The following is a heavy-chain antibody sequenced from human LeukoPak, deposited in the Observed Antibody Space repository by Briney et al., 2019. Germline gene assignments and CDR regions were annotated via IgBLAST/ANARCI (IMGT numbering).Heavy chain of an antibody. V-gene: IGHV4-4*02. CDR3: ARGSMGYCSSTSCYSLDY. D-gene: IGHD2-2*02. J-gene: IGHJ4*02. CDR1: GGSIGSSNW. CDR2: IYYSGNT. Sequence: PSETLSLTCAVSGGSIGSSNWWSWVRQPPGKGLEWIGEIYYSGNTNYNPSLKSRVTISIDKSKNQFSLKLSSVTAADTAVYYCARGSMGYCSSTSCYSLDYWGQGTLVTVSS.